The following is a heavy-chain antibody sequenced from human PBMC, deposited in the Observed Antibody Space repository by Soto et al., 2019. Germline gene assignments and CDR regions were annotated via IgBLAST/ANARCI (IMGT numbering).Heavy chain of an antibody. Sequence: QVQLVESGGGVVQPGRSLRLSCAASGFTFSSYGMHWVRQAPGKGLEWVAVIWYDGSNKYYADSVKGRFTISRDNSKNTLYLKIKSLRAEDTAVYYWARDYDSSGYPRYYFAYGGQEPLVTVPS. D-gene: IGHD3-22*01. CDR1: GFTFSSYG. CDR3: ARDYDSSGYPRYYFAY. CDR2: IWYDGSNK. V-gene: IGHV3-33*01. J-gene: IGHJ4*02.